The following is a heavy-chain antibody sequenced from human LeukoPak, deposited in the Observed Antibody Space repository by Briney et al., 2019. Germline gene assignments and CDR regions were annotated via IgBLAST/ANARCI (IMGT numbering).Heavy chain of an antibody. Sequence: PSETLSLTCTVSGGSISSYYWSWLRQPPGNGLEWRGCIYYSGSTNYNPSLKSRVTISVDTSKNQFSLKLSAVTAADTAVYYCARDEDLYGSGSYSDYWGQGTLVTV. CDR1: GGSISSYY. V-gene: IGHV4-59*01. D-gene: IGHD3-10*01. J-gene: IGHJ4*02. CDR2: IYYSGST. CDR3: ARDEDLYGSGSYSDY.